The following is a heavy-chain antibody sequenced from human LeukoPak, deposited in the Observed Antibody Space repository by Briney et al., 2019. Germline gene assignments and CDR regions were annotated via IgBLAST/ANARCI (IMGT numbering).Heavy chain of an antibody. CDR1: GYTFTSYD. V-gene: IGHV1-8*03. CDR2: MNPNSGNT. J-gene: IGHJ4*02. CDR3: ARGMLYYYDSSGYYLDY. Sequence: ASVKVSCKASGYTFTSYDINWVRQATGQGLEWMGWMNPNSGNTGYAQKFQGRVTITRNTSISTAYMELSSLRSEDTAVYYCARGMLYYYDSSGYYLDYWGQGTLVIVSS. D-gene: IGHD3-22*01.